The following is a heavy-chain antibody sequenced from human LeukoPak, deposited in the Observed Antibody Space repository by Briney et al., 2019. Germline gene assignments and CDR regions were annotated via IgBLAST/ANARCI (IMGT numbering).Heavy chain of an antibody. CDR1: GGSIISYY. CDR2: ISGSGGST. J-gene: IGHJ4*02. D-gene: IGHD1-26*01. CDR3: ANLASGSNRG. V-gene: IGHV3-23*01. Sequence: PSETLSLTCTVSGGSIISYYWSWVRQAPGKGLEWVSAISGSGGSTYYADSVKGRFTISRDNSKNTLYLQMNSLRAEDTAVYYCANLASGSNRGWGQGTLVTVSS.